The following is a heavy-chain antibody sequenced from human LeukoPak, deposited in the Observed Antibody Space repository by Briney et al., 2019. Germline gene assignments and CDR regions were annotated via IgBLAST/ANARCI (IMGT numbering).Heavy chain of an antibody. J-gene: IGHJ4*02. CDR1: GFTVNSNY. V-gene: IGHV3-53*01. CDR3: ANWIGSSSRDY. CDR2: IYSGGST. Sequence: GGSLRLSCAASGFTVNSNYMTWVRQAPGKGLEWVSVIYSGGSTYYADSVRGRFTISRDNSNNALYLQMDSLRAEDTAVYYCANWIGSSSRDYWGQGTLVTVSS. D-gene: IGHD6-6*01.